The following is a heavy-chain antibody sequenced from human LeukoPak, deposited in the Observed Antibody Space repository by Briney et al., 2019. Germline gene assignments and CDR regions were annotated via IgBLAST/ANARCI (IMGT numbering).Heavy chain of an antibody. D-gene: IGHD1-26*01. CDR2: ISYHGRNQ. J-gene: IGHJ6*03. CDR3: ARGPSYATGLYYYYYMDV. CDR1: GFTFSNYA. V-gene: IGHV3-30*01. Sequence: GGSLRLSCAASGFTFSNYAMHWVRQAPGKGLEWVAVISYHGRNQYYADSVKGRFTISRDSSKNTLDLQMNSLSGEDTAVYYCARGPSYATGLYYYYYMDVWGKGTTVTVSS.